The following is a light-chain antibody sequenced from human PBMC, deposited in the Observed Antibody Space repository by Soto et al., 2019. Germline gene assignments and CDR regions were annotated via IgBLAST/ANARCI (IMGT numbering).Light chain of an antibody. CDR3: QQRSNWPPFT. V-gene: IGKV3-11*01. CDR1: QSVSSY. J-gene: IGKJ5*01. CDR2: DAS. Sequence: EIVLTQSPATLSLSPGERATLSCRASQSVSSYLAWYQQKPGQAPRLLISDASNRATGIPARFSGSGSVTDFALTISGLEPEDFAVYYCQQRSNWPPFTFGQGTRLEI.